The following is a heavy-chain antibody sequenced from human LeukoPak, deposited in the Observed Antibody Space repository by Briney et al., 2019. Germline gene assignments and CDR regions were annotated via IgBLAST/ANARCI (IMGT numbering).Heavy chain of an antibody. D-gene: IGHD1-26*01. CDR2: ISGDDKT. CDR1: GFTFATYT. CDR3: ARPPHIGSSLDY. Sequence: PGGSLRLSCAASGFTFATYTMNWVRQAPGKGLEWVSIISGDDKTDYADSVKGRFTVSKDNSRNTLYLQMNSLRVEDTAVYYCARPPHIGSSLDYWGQGTLVTVSS. V-gene: IGHV3-66*01. J-gene: IGHJ4*02.